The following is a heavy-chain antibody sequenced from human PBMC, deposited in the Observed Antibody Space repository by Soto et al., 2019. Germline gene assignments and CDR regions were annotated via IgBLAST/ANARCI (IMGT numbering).Heavy chain of an antibody. V-gene: IGHV4-31*03. D-gene: IGHD2-2*01. CDR1: GGSISSGGYY. CDR2: IYYSGST. Sequence: SETLSLTCTVSGGSISSGGYYWSWIRQHPGKGLEWIGYIYYSGSTYYNPSLKSRVTISVDTSKNQFSLKLSSVTAADTAVYYCSVVTAARGINRFDPWGQGTPVTVYS. CDR3: SVVTAARGINRFDP. J-gene: IGHJ5*02.